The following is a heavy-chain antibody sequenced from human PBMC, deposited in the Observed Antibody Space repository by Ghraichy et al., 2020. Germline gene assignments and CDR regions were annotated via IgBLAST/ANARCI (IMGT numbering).Heavy chain of an antibody. J-gene: IGHJ4*02. Sequence: SETLSLTCTVSGGSISSGGYYWSWIRQHPGKGLEWIGYIYYSGSTYYNPSLKSRVTISVDTSKNQFSLKLSSVTAADTAVYYCARGWSRTYYFDYWGQGTLVTVSS. CDR3: ARGWSRTYYFDY. CDR1: GGSISSGGYY. V-gene: IGHV4-31*03. D-gene: IGHD2-8*02. CDR2: IYYSGST.